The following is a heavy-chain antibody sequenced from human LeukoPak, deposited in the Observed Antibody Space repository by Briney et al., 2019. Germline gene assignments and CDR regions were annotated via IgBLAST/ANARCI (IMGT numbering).Heavy chain of an antibody. D-gene: IGHD3-10*01. CDR2: IYYTGTT. CDR1: GGSISPYF. Sequence: SETLSLTCTVSGGSISPYFWSWIRQPPGKGLEWIGDIYYTGTTKYISSLKSRVTISLGTSKNQFSLKLNSLTAANTAIYYCARHGEHYYGSGSYYNRWFDPWGQGTLVTVSS. J-gene: IGHJ5*02. CDR3: ARHGEHYYGSGSYYNRWFDP. V-gene: IGHV4-59*08.